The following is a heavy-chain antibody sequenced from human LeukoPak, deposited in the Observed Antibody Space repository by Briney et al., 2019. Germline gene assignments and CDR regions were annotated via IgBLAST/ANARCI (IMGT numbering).Heavy chain of an antibody. Sequence: GESLKISCKGSGYSFTSYWIGWVRQMPGKGPEWMGIIYPGDSATRYSPSSQGQVTISVDKSISTAYLQWSSLKASDTAMYYCARHYYDSSGPFDPWGQGTLVTVSS. D-gene: IGHD3-22*01. CDR1: GYSFTSYW. J-gene: IGHJ5*02. CDR3: ARHYYDSSGPFDP. CDR2: IYPGDSAT. V-gene: IGHV5-51*01.